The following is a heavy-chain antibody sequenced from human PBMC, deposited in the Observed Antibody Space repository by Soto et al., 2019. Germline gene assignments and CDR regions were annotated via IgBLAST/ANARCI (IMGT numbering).Heavy chain of an antibody. D-gene: IGHD6-19*01. CDR1: GFTFNIYS. V-gene: IGHV3-48*02. Sequence: EVQLVESGGGLVQPGGSLRLSCAASGFTFNIYSMNWVRQAPGKGLEWVSYITSDTATIHYADSVRGRFTISRDNDENSLFLQMNSLRDEDTAAYYCARSVAGHFDYWGQGALVTVAS. CDR3: ARSVAGHFDY. CDR2: ITSDTATI. J-gene: IGHJ4*02.